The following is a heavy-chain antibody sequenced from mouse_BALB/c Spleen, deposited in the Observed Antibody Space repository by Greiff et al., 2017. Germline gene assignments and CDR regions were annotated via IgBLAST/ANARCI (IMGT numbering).Heavy chain of an antibody. D-gene: IGHD2-3*01. Sequence: VKLQQPGAELVMPGASVKMSCKASGYTFTDYWMHWVKQRPGQGLEWIGAIDTSDSYTSYNQKFKGKATLTVDKSSSTAFMHLNSLTSEDSAVYYCARGLYDGYSSWFAYGGQGTLVTVSA. J-gene: IGHJ3*01. V-gene: IGHV1-69*01. CDR1: GYTFTDYW. CDR2: IDTSDSYT. CDR3: ARGLYDGYSSWFAY.